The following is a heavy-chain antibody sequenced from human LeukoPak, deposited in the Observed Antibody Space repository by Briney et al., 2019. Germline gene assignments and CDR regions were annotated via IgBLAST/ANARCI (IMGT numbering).Heavy chain of an antibody. CDR2: ISRSSSII. J-gene: IGHJ4*02. Sequence: GGSLRLSCAASAFTFRDYYMSWIRQAPGGGLGWVSYISRSSSIIYSEDSVKGRITLSRDDAKNSLYLKMNSLRAEDTALYYCARDSNSSSWYSFDYWGQGTLVPVSS. D-gene: IGHD6-13*01. CDR1: AFTFRDYY. V-gene: IGHV3-11*01. CDR3: ARDSNSSSWYSFDY.